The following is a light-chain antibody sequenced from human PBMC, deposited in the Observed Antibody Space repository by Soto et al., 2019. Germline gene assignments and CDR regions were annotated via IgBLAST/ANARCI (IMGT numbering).Light chain of an antibody. J-gene: IGKJ1*01. V-gene: IGKV3-15*01. Sequence: IVMKQSPATRSVSPGGRATLSCRASQSVSSNLAWYQQKPGQAPRLLIYGASTRATGIPARFSGSGSGTEFTLTISSLQSEDFAVYYCQQYNSWPRTFGQGTKVDIK. CDR1: QSVSSN. CDR3: QQYNSWPRT. CDR2: GAS.